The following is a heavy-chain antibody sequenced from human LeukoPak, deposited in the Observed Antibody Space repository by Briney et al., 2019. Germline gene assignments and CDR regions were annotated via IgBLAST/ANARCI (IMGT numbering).Heavy chain of an antibody. J-gene: IGHJ4*02. V-gene: IGHV1-2*02. CDR1: GYTFTSYG. Sequence: ASVKVSCKASGYTFTSYGISWVRQAPGQGLEWMGWINLNSGGTNYAQKFQGRVTMTRDTSIITAYMDLIRLRSDDTAVYYCARSPHILTGENFDYWGQGTLVTVSS. CDR2: INLNSGGT. D-gene: IGHD3-9*01. CDR3: ARSPHILTGENFDY.